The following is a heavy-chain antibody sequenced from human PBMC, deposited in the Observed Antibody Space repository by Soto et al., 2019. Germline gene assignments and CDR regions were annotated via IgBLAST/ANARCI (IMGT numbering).Heavy chain of an antibody. CDR3: ARRTIQLWPRMDV. J-gene: IGHJ6*02. CDR1: GLTVSSNY. D-gene: IGHD5-18*01. Sequence: SCAASGLTVSSNYMSWVRQAPGKGLEWVSVIYSGGTIYYADSVKGRFTISRDNAKNSLYLQMNSLRAEDTAVYYCARRTIQLWPRMDVWGQGTTVTVSS. CDR2: IYSGGTI. V-gene: IGHV3-53*01.